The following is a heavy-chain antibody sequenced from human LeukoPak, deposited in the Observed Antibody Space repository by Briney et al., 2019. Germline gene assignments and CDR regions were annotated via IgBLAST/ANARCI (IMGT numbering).Heavy chain of an antibody. J-gene: IGHJ5*02. CDR3: ARGDYGDTYNWFDP. V-gene: IGHV4-39*07. Sequence: SSETLSLTCTVSGGSISSSSYFWGWIRQPPGKGLEWIGSIFYSGNTYYNPSLKSRITVLVDTSKNQFSLRLTSVTAADTAVYYCARGDYGDTYNWFDPWGQGTLVTVSS. D-gene: IGHD4-17*01. CDR2: IFYSGNT. CDR1: GGSISSSSYF.